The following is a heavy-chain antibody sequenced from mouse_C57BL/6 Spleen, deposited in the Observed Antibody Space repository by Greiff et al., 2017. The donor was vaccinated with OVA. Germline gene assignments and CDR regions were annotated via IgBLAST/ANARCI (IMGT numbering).Heavy chain of an antibody. CDR2: ISDGGSYS. CDR3: TRDGHYGSSSFAY. CDR1: GFTFSSYA. Sequence: EVQLVESGGGLVKPGGSLKLSCAASGFTFSSYAMSWVRQTPEKRLEWVATISDGGSYSYYPDHVKGRFTISSDNAKNNLYLQMSHLKSEDTAVYYCTRDGHYGSSSFAYWGQGTLVTVSA. V-gene: IGHV5-4*01. D-gene: IGHD1-1*01. J-gene: IGHJ3*01.